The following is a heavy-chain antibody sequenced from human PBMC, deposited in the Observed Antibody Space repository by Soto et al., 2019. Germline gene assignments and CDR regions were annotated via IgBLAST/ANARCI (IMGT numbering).Heavy chain of an antibody. CDR1: GFTFSSYW. CDR2: IKQDGSEK. Sequence: EVQLVESRGGLVQPGGSLRLSCAASGFTFSSYWMSWVRQAPGKGLEWVANIKQDGSEKYYVDSVKGRFTISRDNAKNSLYLQMNSLRAEDTAVYYCARVHVDTARGAFDIWGQGTMVTVSS. D-gene: IGHD5-18*01. J-gene: IGHJ3*02. V-gene: IGHV3-7*01. CDR3: ARVHVDTARGAFDI.